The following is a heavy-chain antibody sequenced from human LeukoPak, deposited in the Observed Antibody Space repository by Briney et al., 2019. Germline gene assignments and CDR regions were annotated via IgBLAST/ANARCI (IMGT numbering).Heavy chain of an antibody. V-gene: IGHV3-30*03. CDR3: ARDPITVLWFGETYGMDV. J-gene: IGHJ6*02. CDR2: ISYDGSNK. Sequence: GGSLRLSCAASKFAFSSYWMSWVRQAPGKGLEWVAVISYDGSNKYADSVKGRFTLSRDNAKNSLYLQMNSLRAEDTAVYYCARDPITVLWFGETYGMDVWGQGTTVTVSS. CDR1: KFAFSSYW. D-gene: IGHD3-10*01.